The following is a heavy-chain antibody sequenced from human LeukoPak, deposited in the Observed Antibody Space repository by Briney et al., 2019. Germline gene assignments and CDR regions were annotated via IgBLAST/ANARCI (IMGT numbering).Heavy chain of an antibody. V-gene: IGHV3-30*02. J-gene: IGHJ6*03. CDR3: AKGLSEQWLVGIYYYYYYMDV. CDR1: GFTFSSYG. Sequence: GGSLRLSCAASGFTFSSYGMHWVRQAPGKGLEWVAFIRYDGSNKYYADSVKGRFTISRDNSKNTLYLQMNSLRAEDTAVYYCAKGLSEQWLVGIYYYYYYMDVWGKGTTVTISS. CDR2: IRYDGSNK. D-gene: IGHD6-19*01.